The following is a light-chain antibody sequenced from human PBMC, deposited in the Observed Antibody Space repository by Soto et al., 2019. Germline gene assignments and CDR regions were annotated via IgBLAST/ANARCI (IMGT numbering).Light chain of an antibody. CDR3: QSFDTSRRKV. Sequence: QSVLTQPPSVSGAPGQRVTISCTGSSSNIGAGYDVHWYQHLPGTAPRLLVYVNNNRPSGVPDRFSGSKSGTSASLAITGLQVDDEGDYYCQSFDTSRRKVFGGGTQLTVL. V-gene: IGLV1-40*01. J-gene: IGLJ3*02. CDR1: SSNIGAGYD. CDR2: VNN.